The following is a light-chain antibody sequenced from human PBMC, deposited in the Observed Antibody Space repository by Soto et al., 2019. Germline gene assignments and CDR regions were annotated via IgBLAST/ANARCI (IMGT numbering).Light chain of an antibody. CDR1: TSNIGDNY. V-gene: IGLV1-51*01. J-gene: IGLJ2*01. CDR3: GTWDYTLSAVV. CDR2: DNT. Sequence: QSVLTQPPSVSAAPGQTVTITCSGRTSNIGDNYVSWYQQLPGTAPKLLIYDNTERPSGIPDRFSGSKSGTSATLGITGLQTGDEADYYCGTWDYTLSAVVFGGGTQLTVL.